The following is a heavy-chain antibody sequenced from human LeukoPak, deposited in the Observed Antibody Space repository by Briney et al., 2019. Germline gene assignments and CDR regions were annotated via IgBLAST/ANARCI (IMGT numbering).Heavy chain of an antibody. CDR3: ARGQWLAYAIDY. J-gene: IGHJ4*02. CDR1: GFTFSSYG. Sequence: GRSLRLSCAASGFTFSSYGMHWVRQAPGKGLEWVAVIWYDGSNKYYADSVKGRFTISRDNSKNTLYLQMNSLRAEDTAVYYWARGQWLAYAIDYWGQGTLVTVSS. D-gene: IGHD5-12*01. V-gene: IGHV3-33*01. CDR2: IWYDGSNK.